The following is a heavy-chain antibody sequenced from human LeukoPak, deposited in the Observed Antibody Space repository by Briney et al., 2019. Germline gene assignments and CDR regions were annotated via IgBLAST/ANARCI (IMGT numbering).Heavy chain of an antibody. J-gene: IGHJ4*02. CDR3: ARDPEASGSYLGKIDY. D-gene: IGHD1-26*01. V-gene: IGHV4-61*02. CDR2: IYTSGST. Sequence: SETLSLTCTVSGGSISSGSYYWSWIRQPAGKGLEWIGRIYTSGSTNYNPSLKSRVTISVDTSKNQFSLKLSSVTAADTAVYYCARDPEASGSYLGKIDYWGQGTLVTVSS. CDR1: GGSISSGSYY.